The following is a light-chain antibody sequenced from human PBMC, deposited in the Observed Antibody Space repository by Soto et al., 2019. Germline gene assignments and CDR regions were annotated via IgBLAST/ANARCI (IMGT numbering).Light chain of an antibody. V-gene: IGLV2-14*01. CDR2: EVS. J-gene: IGLJ1*01. CDR1: SSDVGGYNY. Sequence: QSALTQPASVSGSPGQSITISCTGTSSDVGGYNYVSWYQRHPGRAPKLIIYEVSNRPSGVSNRFSGSKSGNTASLTISGLQSDDEADYYCCSFVDTGTYLFGSGTKLTVL. CDR3: CSFVDTGTYL.